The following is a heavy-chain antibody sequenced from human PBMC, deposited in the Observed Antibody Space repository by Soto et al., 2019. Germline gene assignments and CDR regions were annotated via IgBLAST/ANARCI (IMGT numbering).Heavy chain of an antibody. J-gene: IGHJ6*03. D-gene: IGHD2-15*01. V-gene: IGHV3-30*18. Sequence: SGGSLRLSCAASGFTFSSYGMHWVRQAPGKGLEWVAVISYDGSNKYYADSVKGRFTISRDNSKNTLYLQMNSLRAEDTAVYYCAKDWAVAASYYYMDVWGKGTTVTVSS. CDR2: ISYDGSNK. CDR1: GFTFSSYG. CDR3: AKDWAVAASYYYMDV.